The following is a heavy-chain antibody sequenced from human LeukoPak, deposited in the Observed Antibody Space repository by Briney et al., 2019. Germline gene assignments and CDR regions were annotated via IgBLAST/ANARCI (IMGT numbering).Heavy chain of an antibody. CDR2: IIPIFGAA. CDR1: GGTFSSYA. D-gene: IGHD2-2*01. J-gene: IGHJ6*02. Sequence: AASVKVSCKASGGTFSSYAISWVRQAPGQGLEWMGGIIPIFGAANYAQKFQGRVTITAGESTSTAYMELSSLRSEDTAVYYCARDIVVVPAAQQDYYGMDVWGQGTTVTVSS. CDR3: ARDIVVVPAAQQDYYGMDV. V-gene: IGHV1-69*13.